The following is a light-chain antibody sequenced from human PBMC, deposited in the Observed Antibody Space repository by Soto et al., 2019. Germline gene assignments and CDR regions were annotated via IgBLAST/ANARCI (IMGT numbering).Light chain of an antibody. CDR2: NND. Sequence: QSVLTQPPPASGAPGRRVTNSCFGGSSHIGTNSVNWNQQLPGRAPKLLIYNNDLRPSGVPDRFSGSKSGTSATLAISGLQSEDEADYYCAAWDDSLNGFYVFGIGTKVTVL. CDR3: AAWDDSLNGFYV. J-gene: IGLJ1*01. CDR1: SSHIGTNS. V-gene: IGLV1-44*01.